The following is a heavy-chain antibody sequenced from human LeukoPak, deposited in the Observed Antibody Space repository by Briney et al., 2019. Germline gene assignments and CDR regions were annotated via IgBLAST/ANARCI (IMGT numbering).Heavy chain of an antibody. Sequence: GGSLRLSCAASGFTLSTFAMSWGRQAPGTGLEWVSTITRSGAAKYYADSVKGRFTISRDNSKNTLYLQMDSLSAEDTALYYCAKDHPSCGGRDCLLFDNWGQGTLVTVSS. D-gene: IGHD2-21*01. CDR2: ITRSGAAK. CDR1: GFTLSTFA. V-gene: IGHV3-23*01. J-gene: IGHJ4*02. CDR3: AKDHPSCGGRDCLLFDN.